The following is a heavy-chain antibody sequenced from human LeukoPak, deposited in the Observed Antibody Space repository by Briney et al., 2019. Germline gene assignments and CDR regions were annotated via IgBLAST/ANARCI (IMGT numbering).Heavy chain of an antibody. V-gene: IGHV1-18*01. CDR3: ARADYGDYPTQYYFDY. D-gene: IGHD4-17*01. CDR2: ISAYNGNT. CDR1: GYTFTSYG. Sequence: GASVKVSCKASGYTFTSYGISWVRPAPGQGLEWMGWISAYNGNTNYAQKLQGRVTMTTDTSTSTAYMELRSLRSDDTAVYYCARADYGDYPTQYYFDYWGQGTLVTVSS. J-gene: IGHJ4*02.